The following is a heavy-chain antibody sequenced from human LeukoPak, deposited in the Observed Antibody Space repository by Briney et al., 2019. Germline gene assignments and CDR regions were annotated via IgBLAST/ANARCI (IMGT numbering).Heavy chain of an antibody. D-gene: IGHD6-19*01. CDR1: GGSISSYY. CDR3: ARQGYKSGWYPTFDF. J-gene: IGHJ4*02. V-gene: IGHV4-59*01. CDR2: VYYAGIT. Sequence: PSETLSLTCTVSGGSISSYYWSWIRRPPGKGLEWIGHVYYAGITDYNPSLQSRVTISVDPSRNQLSLKLNSVTAADTAVYYCARQGYKSGWYPTFDFWGPGTQVIVSS.